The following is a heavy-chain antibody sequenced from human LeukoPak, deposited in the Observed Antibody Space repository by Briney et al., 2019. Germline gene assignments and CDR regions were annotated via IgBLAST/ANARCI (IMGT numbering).Heavy chain of an antibody. J-gene: IGHJ5*02. CDR1: GGSISSGGYS. Sequence: PSQTLSLTCAVSGGSISSGGYSWSWIRQPPGKGLGWIGYIYHSGSTYHNPSLKSRVTISVDRSKNQFSLKLSSVTAADTAVYYCARRGSMDYDILTGYYAGWFDPWGQGTLVTVSS. CDR3: ARRGSMDYDILTGYYAGWFDP. V-gene: IGHV4-30-2*01. D-gene: IGHD3-9*01. CDR2: IYHSGST.